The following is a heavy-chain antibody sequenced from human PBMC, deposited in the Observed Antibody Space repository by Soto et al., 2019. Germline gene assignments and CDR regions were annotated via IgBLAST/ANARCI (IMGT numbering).Heavy chain of an antibody. CDR2: MNPNSGNT. V-gene: IGHV1-8*01. D-gene: IGHD3-10*01. CDR3: ARGEDVLLFDY. CDR1: GYTFTSYD. Sequence: GASVKVSCKASGYTFTSYDINWVRQATGQGLEWMGWMNPNSGNTGYAQKFQGRVTMTRNTSISTAYMELRSLRSDDTAVYYCARGEDVLLFDYWGQGTLVTVSS. J-gene: IGHJ4*02.